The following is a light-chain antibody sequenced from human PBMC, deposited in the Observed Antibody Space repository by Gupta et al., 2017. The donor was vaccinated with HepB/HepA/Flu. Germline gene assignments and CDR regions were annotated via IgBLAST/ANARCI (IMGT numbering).Light chain of an antibody. CDR1: SSNSGNNY. CDR3: GTWDTSLSAGV. Sequence: QFVLTPPPSVSAAPGPRVTNSCSGSSSNSGNNYVYWYQQFPGTAPKHLIFENDERPSGIPDRFSGSKSGTSATLAITGLQTGDEADYYCGTWDTSLSAGVFGGGTKLTV. J-gene: IGLJ3*02. V-gene: IGLV1-51*01. CDR2: END.